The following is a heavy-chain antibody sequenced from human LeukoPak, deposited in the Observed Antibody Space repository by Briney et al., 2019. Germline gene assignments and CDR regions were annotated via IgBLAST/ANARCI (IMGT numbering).Heavy chain of an antibody. CDR2: IYTSGST. CDR3: ARIPYCSSTSCYSRTYGWFDP. V-gene: IGHV4-4*07. J-gene: IGHJ5*02. D-gene: IGHD2-2*01. Sequence: SETPSLTCTVSGGSITSYYWSWIRQPAGKGLEWIGRIYTSGSTNSNPSLKSRVTMSVDTSKNQFSLKLSSVTAADTAVYYCARIPYCSSTSCYSRTYGWFDPWGQGTLVTVSS. CDR1: GGSITSYY.